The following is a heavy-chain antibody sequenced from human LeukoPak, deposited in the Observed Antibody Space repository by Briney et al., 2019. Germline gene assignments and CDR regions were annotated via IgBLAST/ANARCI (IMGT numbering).Heavy chain of an antibody. D-gene: IGHD3-3*01. CDR2: IYPGDSDT. V-gene: IGHV5-51*01. CDR3: ARQFDFWSGYFDY. CDR1: GYSFTSYW. J-gene: IGHJ4*02. Sequence: GESLKISCKGSGYSFTSYWIGWVRQVPGKGLEWMGIIYPGDSDTRYSPSFQGQVTISADKSISTAYLQWSSLKASDTAMYYCARQFDFWSGYFDYWGQGTLVTVSS.